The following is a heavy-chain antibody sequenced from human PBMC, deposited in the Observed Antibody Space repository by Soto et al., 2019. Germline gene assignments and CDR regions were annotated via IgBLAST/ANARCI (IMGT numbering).Heavy chain of an antibody. V-gene: IGHV2-5*02. Sequence: QITLKESGPTLVKPTQTLTLTCTFSGFSLSTSGVGVGWIRQPPGKALEWLALIYWDDDKRYSPSLKSRLTITKDTSKNQVVLTMTNMDPVDTDTSSCAHYGESGRFDPWCQGTLVTVSS. CDR2: IYWDDDK. CDR3: AHYGESGRFDP. CDR1: GFSLSTSGVG. D-gene: IGHD4-17*01. J-gene: IGHJ5*02.